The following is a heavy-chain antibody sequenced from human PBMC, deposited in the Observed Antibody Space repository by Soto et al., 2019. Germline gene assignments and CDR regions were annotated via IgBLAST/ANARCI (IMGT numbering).Heavy chain of an antibody. J-gene: IGHJ6*02. CDR3: ARDFCGYFGTDRYPLDV. CDR2: MYNTGST. CDR1: GGSISGDY. Sequence: SETLSLTCTVSGGSISGDYWSWIRQPPGKGLEWIGYMYNTGSTVYNPSFKSRVTISVDTSKNQFSLKLNSVTAADTAVYYCARDFCGYFGTDRYPLDVRGQGPTVTGSS. D-gene: IGHD2-21*02. V-gene: IGHV4-59*01.